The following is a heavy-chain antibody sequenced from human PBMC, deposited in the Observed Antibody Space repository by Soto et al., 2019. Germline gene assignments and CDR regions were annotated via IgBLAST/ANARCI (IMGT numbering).Heavy chain of an antibody. J-gene: IGHJ4*02. CDR1: GSTFTSYY. Sequence: QVQLVQSGAEVKKPGASVKVSCKASGSTFTSYYMHWVRQAPGQGLEWMGIINPSGGSTSYAQKFQGRVTMTRDTSTSTVYMELSSLRSEDTAVYYCARVISGYYRFDYWGQGTLVTVSS. CDR3: ARVISGYYRFDY. D-gene: IGHD3-3*01. CDR2: INPSGGST. V-gene: IGHV1-46*01.